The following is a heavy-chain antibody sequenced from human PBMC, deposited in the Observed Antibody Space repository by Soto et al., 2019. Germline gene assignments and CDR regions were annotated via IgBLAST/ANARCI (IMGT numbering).Heavy chain of an antibody. CDR3: PRGPAGCSVSHCYANNWFGP. V-gene: IGHV1-8*01. CDR2: MNPNSGNT. CDR1: GYTFTKYD. J-gene: IGHJ5*02. Sequence: QEQLVQSGTEVKKPGASVKVSCKASGYTFTKYDINWVRQATGQGLEWMGWMNPNSGNTGYAQKFQGRVTMTRNTSISTDYMDIDSLRSDDTAVYYCPRGPAGCSVSHCYANNWFGPWGQGTLVTVSS. D-gene: IGHD2-2*01.